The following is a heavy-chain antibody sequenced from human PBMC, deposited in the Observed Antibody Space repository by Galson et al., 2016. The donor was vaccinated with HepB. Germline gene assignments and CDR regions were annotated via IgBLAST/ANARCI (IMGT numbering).Heavy chain of an antibody. J-gene: IGHJ4*02. CDR2: IYWDDDS. V-gene: IGHV2-5*02. CDR1: GFSLSTNGVG. CDR3: VHKEASFDY. Sequence: PALVKPTQTLTLTCTFSGFSLSTNGVGVGWIRQPPGKALEWLALIYWDDDSRYRPSLRNRLNITRDTSKSQVVLRMTNVDPVDTATYYCVHKEASFDYWGQGTLVTVSS.